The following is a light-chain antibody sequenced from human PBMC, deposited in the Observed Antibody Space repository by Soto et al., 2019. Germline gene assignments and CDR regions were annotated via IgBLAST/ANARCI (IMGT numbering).Light chain of an antibody. CDR3: SSYTSSSTLVV. CDR1: SRDVGGYNY. Sequence: QSALTQPVSVSGSPGQSITISCTGTSRDVGGYNYVSWYQQHPGKAPKLMIYDVSNRPSGVSNRFSGSKSGNTASLTISGVRAEDEADYYCSSYTSSSTLVVFGGGTKLTVL. J-gene: IGLJ2*01. V-gene: IGLV2-14*01. CDR2: DVS.